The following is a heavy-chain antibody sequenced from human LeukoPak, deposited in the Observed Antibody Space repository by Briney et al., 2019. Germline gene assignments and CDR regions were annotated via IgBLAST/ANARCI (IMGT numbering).Heavy chain of an antibody. J-gene: IGHJ4*02. D-gene: IGHD1-26*01. CDR1: GFTFSNYS. CDR2: INDKNTI. CDR3: TRDWWEVAYFDY. Sequence: GGSLRLSCAASGFTFSNYSFNWDRQAPGKGLEWVAFINDKNTIYYADSVKGRFTISRDNSRNSLYLQMNSLRVEDTAIYYCTRDWWEVAYFDYWGQGALVTVSS. V-gene: IGHV3-48*01.